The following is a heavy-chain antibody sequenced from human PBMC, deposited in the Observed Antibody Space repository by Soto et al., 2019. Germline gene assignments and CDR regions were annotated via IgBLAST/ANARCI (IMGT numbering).Heavy chain of an antibody. CDR2: IYYSGST. J-gene: IGHJ4*02. V-gene: IGHV4-31*03. D-gene: IGHD3-3*01. CDR1: GGSISRGGYY. Sequence: QVQLQESGPGLVKPSQTLSLTCTVSGGSISRGGYYWSWIRQHPGKGLEWIGSIYYSGSTYYNPSLKSRVTISADTSKNQFSLKLSSVTAADTAVYYCARDGGIFGLDYWGQGTLVTVSS. CDR3: ARDGGIFGLDY.